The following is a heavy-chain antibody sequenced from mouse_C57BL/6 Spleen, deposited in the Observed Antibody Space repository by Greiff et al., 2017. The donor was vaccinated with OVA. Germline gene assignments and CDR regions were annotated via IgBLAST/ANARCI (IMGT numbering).Heavy chain of an antibody. D-gene: IGHD2-1*01. Sequence: VMLVESGAELVKPGASVKISCKASGYAFSSYWMNWVKQRPGKGLEWIGQIYPGDGDTNYNGKFKGKATLTADKSSSTAYMQLSSLTSEDSAVYFCARRGEWYPYAMDYWGQGTSVTVSS. CDR1: GYAFSSYW. CDR2: IYPGDGDT. V-gene: IGHV1-80*01. J-gene: IGHJ4*01. CDR3: ARRGEWYPYAMDY.